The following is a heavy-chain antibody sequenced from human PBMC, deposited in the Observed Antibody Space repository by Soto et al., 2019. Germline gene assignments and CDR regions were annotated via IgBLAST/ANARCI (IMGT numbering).Heavy chain of an antibody. CDR1: GHTFTGHH. V-gene: IGHV1-2*04. Sequence: QVQMVQSGAEVKKPGASVRVSCKASGHTFTGHHMHWVRQVPGQVLGWMGLIDLDIGDTKYAQKLQGWLISTNDTSITKAYMELRVLRSDDTAVYYCALESTRTAGFDYWGQGTLVSVSS. D-gene: IGHD2-21*02. CDR2: IDLDIGDT. J-gene: IGHJ4*02. CDR3: ALESTRTAGFDY.